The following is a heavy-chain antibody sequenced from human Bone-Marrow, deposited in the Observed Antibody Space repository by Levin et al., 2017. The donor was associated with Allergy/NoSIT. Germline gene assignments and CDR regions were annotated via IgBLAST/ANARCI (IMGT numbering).Heavy chain of an antibody. CDR2: IYYSGST. CDR1: GGPISSGDYY. Sequence: SETLSLTCTVSGGPISSGDYYWSWIRQPPGKGLEWIGYIYYSGSTYYNPSLKSRVTISVDTSKNQFSLKLSSVTAADTAVYYCASQYYDFWGGYYGWFDPWGQGTLVTVSS. CDR3: ASQYYDFWGGYYGWFDP. V-gene: IGHV4-30-4*01. D-gene: IGHD3-3*01. J-gene: IGHJ5*02.